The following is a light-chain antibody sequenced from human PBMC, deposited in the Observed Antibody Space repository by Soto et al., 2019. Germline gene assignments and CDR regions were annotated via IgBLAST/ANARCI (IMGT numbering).Light chain of an antibody. CDR2: RSN. V-gene: IGLV1-44*01. J-gene: IGLJ2*01. CDR3: AAWDGSLNAVL. CDR1: SSNIGSNA. Sequence: QSVMTQPPSASGTPGQRVTISCSGSSSNIGSNAVNWYQQLPRTAPKLVIYRSNERPSGVPDRFSASKSGTSASLAISGLQSEDEADYYCAAWDGSLNAVLFGGGTKVTVL.